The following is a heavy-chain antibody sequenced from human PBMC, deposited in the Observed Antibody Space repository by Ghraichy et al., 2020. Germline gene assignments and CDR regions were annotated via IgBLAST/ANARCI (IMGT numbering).Heavy chain of an antibody. CDR2: IYYSGSP. V-gene: IGHV4-39*07. D-gene: IGHD6-19*01. CDR1: GDSIRSSRYY. Sequence: SQTLSLTCTVSGDSIRSSRYYWGWIRQPPGKGLEWIGSIYYSGSPYYSPSLKSRVTMSVDTSKNQFSLKLTSVTAADTAVYFCARQESPAAVAVAAAFDIWGQGIMVTVSS. CDR3: ARQESPAAVAVAAAFDI. J-gene: IGHJ3*02.